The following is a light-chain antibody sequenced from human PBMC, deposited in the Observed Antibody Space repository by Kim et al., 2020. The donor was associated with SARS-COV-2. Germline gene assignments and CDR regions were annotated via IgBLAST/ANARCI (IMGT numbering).Light chain of an antibody. CDR2: GAS. J-gene: IGKJ2*03. V-gene: IGKV3-15*01. CDR3: QQYNNWPPGYS. Sequence: SPGERATLSCRASQSVSSNLAWYQQKPGQAPRLLIYGASTRATGIPARFSGSGSGTEFTLTISSLQSEDFAVYYCQQYNNWPPGYSFGQGNKLEI. CDR1: QSVSSN.